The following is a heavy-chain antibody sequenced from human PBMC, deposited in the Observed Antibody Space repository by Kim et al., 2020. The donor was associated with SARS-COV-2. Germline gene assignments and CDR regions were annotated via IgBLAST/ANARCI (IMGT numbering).Heavy chain of an antibody. Sequence: SETLSLTCTVSGGSISSSSYYWGWIRQPPGKGLEWIGSIYYSGSTYYNPSLKSRVTISVDTSKNQFSLKLSSVTAADTAVYYCARPFSSSWYYWYFELWGRGTLVTVSP. J-gene: IGHJ2*01. CDR3: ARPFSSSWYYWYFEL. D-gene: IGHD6-13*01. CDR1: GGSISSSSYY. V-gene: IGHV4-39*01. CDR2: IYYSGST.